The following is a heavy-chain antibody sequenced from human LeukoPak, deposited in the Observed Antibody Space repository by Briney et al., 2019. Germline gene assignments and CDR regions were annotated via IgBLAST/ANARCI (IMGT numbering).Heavy chain of an antibody. D-gene: IGHD3-22*01. V-gene: IGHV3-66*01. Sequence: GGSLRLSCAASGFTFSSYGMHWVRQAPGKGLEWVSIIYSGGSTFYADSVKGRFTISRENAKNSMYLQMNSLRAGDTAVYYCVRLSPYDSSGYYYDYWGQRTLVTVSS. CDR3: VRLSPYDSSGYYYDY. CDR2: IYSGGST. J-gene: IGHJ4*02. CDR1: GFTFSSYG.